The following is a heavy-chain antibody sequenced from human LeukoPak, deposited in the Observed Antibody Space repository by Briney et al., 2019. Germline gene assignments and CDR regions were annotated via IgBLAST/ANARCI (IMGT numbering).Heavy chain of an antibody. CDR1: ESTFDHA. D-gene: IGHD6-19*01. CDR2: IGWNSART. CDR3: ARGQWLVTDY. V-gene: IGHV3-9*01. Sequence: PGGSLRLSCTASESTFDHAMHWVRQTPGKGLEWVSGIGWNSARTGYADSVRGRFTISRDNAKNSLYLQMNSLRAEDTAVYYCARGQWLVTDYWGQGTLVTVSS. J-gene: IGHJ4*02.